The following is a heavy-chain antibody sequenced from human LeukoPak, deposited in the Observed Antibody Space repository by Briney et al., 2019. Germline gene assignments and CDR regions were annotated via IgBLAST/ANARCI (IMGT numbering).Heavy chain of an antibody. Sequence: GGSLRLSCAASGFTVSSNYMSWVRQAPGKGLEWVSVIYSGGRTYYADSVKGRFTISRDNSKNTLYLQMNSLRAEDTAMYYCAGEGFYSYTDYYFDYWGQGTLVTVSS. CDR1: GFTVSSNY. J-gene: IGHJ4*02. D-gene: IGHD5-18*01. CDR3: AGEGFYSYTDYYFDY. V-gene: IGHV3-53*01. CDR2: IYSGGRT.